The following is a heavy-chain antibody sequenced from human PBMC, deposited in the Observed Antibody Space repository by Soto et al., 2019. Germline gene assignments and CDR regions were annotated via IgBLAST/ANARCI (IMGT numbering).Heavy chain of an antibody. D-gene: IGHD6-13*01. V-gene: IGHV3-9*01. CDR1: GFTFDDYA. Sequence: EVQLVESGGGLVQPGRSLRLSCAASGFTFDDYAMHWVRQAPGKGLEWVSGISWNSGSIGYADSVKGRFTISRDNAKNSLYLQMNSLRAEDTALYYCAKDGRYSSSWYADYWGQGTLFTVSS. J-gene: IGHJ4*02. CDR3: AKDGRYSSSWYADY. CDR2: ISWNSGSI.